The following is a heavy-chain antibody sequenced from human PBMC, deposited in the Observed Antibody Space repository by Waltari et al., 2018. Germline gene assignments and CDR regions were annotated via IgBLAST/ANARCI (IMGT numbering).Heavy chain of an antibody. CDR3: AKNMGIGVTTTPGVFDS. V-gene: IGHV1-69*01. J-gene: IGHJ4*02. D-gene: IGHD6-19*01. CDR2: IGPRLGTT. Sequence: QVQLVQSGAEVKKPGSSVKVSCTASGGTFSRHTITWLRQAPGQGLQWLGGIGPRLGTTKYAQKLQAKVTNTADEFTSTVYMELSSLGSEDTAVYYCAKNMGIGVTTTPGVFDSWGQGTLVTVSS. CDR1: GGTFSRHT.